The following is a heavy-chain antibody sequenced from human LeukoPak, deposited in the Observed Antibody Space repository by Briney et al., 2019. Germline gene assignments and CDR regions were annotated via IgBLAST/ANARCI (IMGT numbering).Heavy chain of an antibody. J-gene: IGHJ4*02. CDR2: INPNSGGT. CDR3: ARDLADSSGYYDY. V-gene: IGHV1-2*04. Sequence: ASVKVSCKASGYTFTGYYMHWVRQAPGQGLEWMGWINPNSGGTNYAQKFQGWVTMTRDTSISTAYMELSRLRSDDTAVYYCARDLADSSGYYDYWGQGTLVTVSS. D-gene: IGHD3-22*01. CDR1: GYTFTGYY.